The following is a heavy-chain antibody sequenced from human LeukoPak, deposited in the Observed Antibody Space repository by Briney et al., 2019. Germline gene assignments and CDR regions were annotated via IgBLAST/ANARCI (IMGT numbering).Heavy chain of an antibody. Sequence: GASVKVSCEASGGTFSSYAISWVRQAPGQGLEWMGGIIPIFGTANYAQKFQGRVTITADESTSTAYMELSSLRSEDTAVYYCARDRRVDYGDYWFDPWGQGTLVTVSS. CDR3: ARDRRVDYGDYWFDP. D-gene: IGHD4-17*01. CDR2: IIPIFGTA. CDR1: GGTFSSYA. V-gene: IGHV1-69*13. J-gene: IGHJ5*02.